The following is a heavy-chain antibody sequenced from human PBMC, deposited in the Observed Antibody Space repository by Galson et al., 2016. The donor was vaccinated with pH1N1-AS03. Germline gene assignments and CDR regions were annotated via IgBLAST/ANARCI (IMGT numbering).Heavy chain of an antibody. CDR1: GFSFSSYA. Sequence: SLRLSCAASGFSFSSYAMSWVRQAPGKGLEWISGISASGGSTNYVESVKGRFTISRDNSRNTLRLQMNSLRADDTAISYCAKGRTKVTAIYGMDVWGQGTTGSVS. V-gene: IGHV3-23*01. D-gene: IGHD4-17*01. CDR3: AKGRTKVTAIYGMDV. J-gene: IGHJ6*02. CDR2: ISASGGST.